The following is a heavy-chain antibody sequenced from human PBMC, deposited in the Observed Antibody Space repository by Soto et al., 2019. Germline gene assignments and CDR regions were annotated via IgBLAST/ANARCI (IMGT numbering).Heavy chain of an antibody. CDR3: ARAGYDFWSGYYKSPLNFDY. D-gene: IGHD3-3*01. J-gene: IGHJ4*02. V-gene: IGHV1-69*06. Sequence: SVKVSCKASGGTFSSYAISWVRQAPGQGLEWMGGIIPIFGTANYAQKFQGRVTITADKSTSTAYMELSSLRSEDTAVYYYARAGYDFWSGYYKSPLNFDYWGQGTLVTVSS. CDR1: GGTFSSYA. CDR2: IIPIFGTA.